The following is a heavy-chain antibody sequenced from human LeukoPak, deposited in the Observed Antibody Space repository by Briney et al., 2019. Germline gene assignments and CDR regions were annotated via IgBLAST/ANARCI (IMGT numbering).Heavy chain of an antibody. J-gene: IGHJ4*02. CDR1: GFTFSDYY. CDR2: ISSSSTI. CDR3: AKDIGVVTATYAFDY. V-gene: IGHV3-69-1*01. Sequence: GGSLRLSCAASGFTFSDYYMNWVPQTPGKGLEWVSSISSSSTIYYADSVKGRFTISRDNAKNSLYLQMNSLRAEDTALYYCAKDIGVVTATYAFDYWGQGTLVTVSS. D-gene: IGHD2-21*02.